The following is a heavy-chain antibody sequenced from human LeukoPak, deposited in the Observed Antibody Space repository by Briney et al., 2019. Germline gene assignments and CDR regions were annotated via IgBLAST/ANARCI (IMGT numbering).Heavy chain of an antibody. CDR1: GFTFSSYG. CDR2: IRYDGSNK. D-gene: IGHD5/OR15-5a*01. V-gene: IGHV3-30*02. Sequence: PGGSLRPSCAASGFTFSSYGMHWVRQAPGKGLEWVAFIRYDGSNKYYADSVKGRFTISRDDSKNTLFLQMNSLRAEDTAVYYCAKPYSVHTFSYYFDFWGQGALVTVSP. CDR3: AKPYSVHTFSYYFDF. J-gene: IGHJ4*02.